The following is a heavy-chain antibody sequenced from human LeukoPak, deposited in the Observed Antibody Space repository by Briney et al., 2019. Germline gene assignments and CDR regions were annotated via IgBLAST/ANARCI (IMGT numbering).Heavy chain of an antibody. Sequence: SETLSLTCAVYGGSFSGYYWSWIRQPPGKGLEWIGEINHSGSTNYNPSLKSRVTISVDTSKNQFSLKLSSVTAADTAVYYCARGIWGGFDIWGQGTMVTVSS. J-gene: IGHJ3*02. CDR1: GGSFSGYY. CDR2: INHSGST. CDR3: ARGIWGGFDI. V-gene: IGHV4-34*01. D-gene: IGHD3-16*01.